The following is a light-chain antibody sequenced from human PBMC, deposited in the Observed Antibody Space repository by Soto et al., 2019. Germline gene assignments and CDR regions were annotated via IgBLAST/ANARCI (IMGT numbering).Light chain of an antibody. CDR2: GAS. V-gene: IGKV3-20*01. CDR3: QKYVSSPQIT. Sequence: EIVLTQSPGTLSLSPGERATLSCRASQSVSSSYLAWYQQKPGQAPRLLIYGASSRATGIPDRFSGSGSGTAFTLTISSLEPEDFEVYYGQKYVSSPQITFGQGTRLEI. J-gene: IGKJ5*01. CDR1: QSVSSSY.